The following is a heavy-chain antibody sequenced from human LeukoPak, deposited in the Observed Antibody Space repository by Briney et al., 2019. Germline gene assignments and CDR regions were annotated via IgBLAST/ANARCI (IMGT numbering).Heavy chain of an antibody. V-gene: IGHV3-21*03. CDR1: GFPFSSHG. D-gene: IGHD5-18*01. CDR3: ARDAGYGYDRFDY. Sequence: GGSLRLSCAGSGFPFSSHGMNWVRQAPGKGLEWVSFIFSSSTYIYYTDSVKGRFTISRDNARNSLYLQMDNLRAEDTGVYYCARDAGYGYDRFDYWGQGTQVTVSS. J-gene: IGHJ4*02. CDR2: IFSSSTYI.